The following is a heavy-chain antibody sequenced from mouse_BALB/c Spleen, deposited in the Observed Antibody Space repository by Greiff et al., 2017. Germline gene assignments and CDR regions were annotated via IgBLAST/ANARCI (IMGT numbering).Heavy chain of an antibody. CDR3: TREGIYYDYDGGAMDY. J-gene: IGHJ4*01. D-gene: IGHD2-4*01. CDR2: ISSGGSYT. Sequence: EVQLVESGGGLVKPGGSLKLSCAASGFTFSSYTMSWVRQTPEKRLEWVATISSGGSYTYYPDSVKGRFTISRDNAKNTLYLQMSSLKSEDTAMYYCTREGIYYDYDGGAMDYWGQGTSVTVSS. CDR1: GFTFSSYT. V-gene: IGHV5-6-4*01.